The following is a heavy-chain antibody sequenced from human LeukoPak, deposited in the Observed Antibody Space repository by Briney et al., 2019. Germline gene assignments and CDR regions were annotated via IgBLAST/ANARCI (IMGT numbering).Heavy chain of an antibody. J-gene: IGHJ4*02. D-gene: IGHD2-15*01. Sequence: GGSLRLSCAASGFTFSTYAMSWVRQAPGKGLEWVSSIGGSGDTTYYADAVKGRFTIPRDNSKNTLYLQMNSLRVDDTAVYYCVEDVVVIVAAKPGIWGQGTLVTVSS. CDR1: GFTFSTYA. V-gene: IGHV3-23*01. CDR2: IGGSGDTT. CDR3: VEDVVVIVAAKPGI.